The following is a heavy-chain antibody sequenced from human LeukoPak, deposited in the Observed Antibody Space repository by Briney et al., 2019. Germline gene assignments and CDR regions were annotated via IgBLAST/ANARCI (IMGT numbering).Heavy chain of an antibody. CDR1: GGSISSHY. CDR2: IYYSGST. CDR3: ARTYVDTAMGYYYYYYMDV. V-gene: IGHV4-59*11. Sequence: SETLSLTCTVSGGSISSHYWSWIRQPPGKGLEWIGYIYYSGSTNYNPSLKSRVTISVDTSKNQFSLKPSSVTAADTAVYYCARTYVDTAMGYYYYYYMDVWGKGTTVTVSS. J-gene: IGHJ6*03. D-gene: IGHD5-18*01.